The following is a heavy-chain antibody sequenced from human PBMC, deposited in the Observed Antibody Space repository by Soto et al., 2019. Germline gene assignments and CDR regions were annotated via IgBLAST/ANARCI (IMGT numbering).Heavy chain of an antibody. J-gene: IGHJ4*01. V-gene: IGHV4-59*01. CDR2: IYYSGST. D-gene: IGHD3-22*01. CDR3: ARDYYDSSGYYPFDY. Sequence: ASETLSLTCTVSGGSISSYYWSWIRQPPGKGLEWIGYIYYSGSTNYNPSLKSRVTISVDTSKNQFSLKLSSVTAADTAVYYCARDYYDSSGYYPFDYWGQEPWSPSPQ. CDR1: GGSISSYY.